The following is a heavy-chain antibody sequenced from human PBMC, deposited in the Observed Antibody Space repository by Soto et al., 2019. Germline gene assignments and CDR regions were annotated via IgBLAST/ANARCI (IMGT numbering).Heavy chain of an antibody. D-gene: IGHD6-13*01. CDR3: AKDKRLGYSSSSTLDY. CDR2: ISYDGSNK. V-gene: IGHV3-30*18. J-gene: IGHJ4*02. Sequence: QVQLVESGGGVVQPGRSLRLSCAASGFTLSSYGMHWVRQAPGKGLEWVAVISYDGSNKYYADSVKGRFTISRDNSKNTLYLQMNSLRAEDTAVYYCAKDKRLGYSSSSTLDYWGQGTLVTVSS. CDR1: GFTLSSYG.